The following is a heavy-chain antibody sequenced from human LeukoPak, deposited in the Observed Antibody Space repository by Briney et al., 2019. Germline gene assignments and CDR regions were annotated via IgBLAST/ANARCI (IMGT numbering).Heavy chain of an antibody. J-gene: IGHJ5*02. CDR1: GYTFTSYG. Sequence: SVKVSCKASGYTFTSYGISWVRQAPGQGLEWMGRIIPIFGTANYAQKFQGRVTITTDESTSTAYMELSSLRSEDTAVYYCARVTFSVGGGSFGGFDPWGQGTLVTVSS. D-gene: IGHD2-15*01. V-gene: IGHV1-69*05. CDR3: ARVTFSVGGGSFGGFDP. CDR2: IIPIFGTA.